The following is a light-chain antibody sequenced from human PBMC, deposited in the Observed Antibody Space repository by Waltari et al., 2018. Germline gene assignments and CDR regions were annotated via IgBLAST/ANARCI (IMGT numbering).Light chain of an antibody. CDR3: QSADSSGTYV. J-gene: IGLJ1*01. CDR2: KDS. CDR1: AFPKQY. V-gene: IGLV3-25*03. Sequence: SYELTQPPSVSVSPGQTARITCPGAAFPKQYAYWYQQKPGQAPGLVIYKDSERPSGIPERFSGSSSGTTVTLTISGVQAEDEADYYCQSADSSGTYVFGTGTKVTVL.